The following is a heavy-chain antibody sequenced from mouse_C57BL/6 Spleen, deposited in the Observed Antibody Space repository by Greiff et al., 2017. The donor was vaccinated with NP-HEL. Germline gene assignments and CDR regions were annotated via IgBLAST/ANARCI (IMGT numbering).Heavy chain of an antibody. CDR3: ARAELGLRRRGYAMDY. D-gene: IGHD2-4*01. J-gene: IGHJ4*01. V-gene: IGHV1-50*01. Sequence: VQLQQPGAELVKPGASVKLSCKASGYTFTSYWMQWVKQRPGQGLEWIGEIDPSDSYTNYNQKFKGKATLTVDTSSSTAYRQLSSLTSEDSAVYYCARAELGLRRRGYAMDYWGQGTSVTVSS. CDR2: IDPSDSYT. CDR1: GYTFTSYW.